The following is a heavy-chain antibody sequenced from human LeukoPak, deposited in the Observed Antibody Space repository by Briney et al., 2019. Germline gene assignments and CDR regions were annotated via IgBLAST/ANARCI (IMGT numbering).Heavy chain of an antibody. D-gene: IGHD1-26*01. CDR2: IYHSGST. J-gene: IGHJ5*02. Sequence: PSETLSLTCTVSGYSISSGYYWGWIRPPPGKGLEWIGSIYHSGSTYYNPSLKSRVTISVDTPKNQFSLKLSSVTAADTAVYYCARVVGAYYWFDPWGQGTLVTVSS. CDR1: GYSISSGYY. V-gene: IGHV4-38-2*02. CDR3: ARVVGAYYWFDP.